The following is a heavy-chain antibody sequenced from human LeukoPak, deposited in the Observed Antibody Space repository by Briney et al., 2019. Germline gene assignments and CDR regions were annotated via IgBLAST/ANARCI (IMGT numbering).Heavy chain of an antibody. D-gene: IGHD1-26*01. Sequence: GGSLRLSCAASGLTFRNYGMHWVRQAPGKGLEWVAVIWYDGSNQYYVDSVKGRFTVSRDIAKNTLYLQMNSLRAEDTAVYYCATDRNSGKYYDYWGQGTLVTVSS. J-gene: IGHJ4*02. CDR1: GLTFRNYG. CDR3: ATDRNSGKYYDY. CDR2: IWYDGSNQ. V-gene: IGHV3-33*01.